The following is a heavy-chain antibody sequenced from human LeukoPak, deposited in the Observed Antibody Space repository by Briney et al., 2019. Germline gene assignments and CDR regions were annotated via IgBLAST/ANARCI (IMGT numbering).Heavy chain of an antibody. Sequence: GGSLRLSCAASGFTFSSYSMNWVRQAPGKGLEWVSSISSSSSYIYYADSVKARFTVSRDNAKNSLYLKMNSLRAEDTAVYYCAREPMVGLDYWGQGTLVTVSS. CDR1: GFTFSSYS. CDR2: ISSSSSYI. J-gene: IGHJ4*02. V-gene: IGHV3-21*01. CDR3: AREPMVGLDY. D-gene: IGHD3-10*01.